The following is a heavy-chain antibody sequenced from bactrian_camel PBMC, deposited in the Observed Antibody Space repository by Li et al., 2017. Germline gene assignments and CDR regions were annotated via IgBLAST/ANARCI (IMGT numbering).Heavy chain of an antibody. CDR1: GFTFSFYD. V-gene: IGHV3S40*01. CDR2: VMGAGSTT. CDR3: AQIRAPPPWNGYDD. Sequence: VQLVESGGVLVQPGGSLRLSCAASGFTFSFYDMNWVRQAPGNGLEWIAVVMGAGSTTYYSDSMKGRFTISRDNAKNTLYLQLNSLKTEDTAMYYCAQIRAPPPWNGYDDWGQGTQVTVS. J-gene: IGHJ4*01.